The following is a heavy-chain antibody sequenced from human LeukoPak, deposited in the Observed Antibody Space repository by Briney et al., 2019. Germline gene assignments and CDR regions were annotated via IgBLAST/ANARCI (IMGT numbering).Heavy chain of an antibody. CDR3: ARTSGSSHFDY. J-gene: IGHJ4*02. CDR2: ISSSGSTM. Sequence: GGSLRLSCAASGFTFSTYEMTWVRQAPGKGLEWVSYISSSGSTMYYADSVKGRFTISRDNTKKSLYLQMNSLRAEDTAVYYCARTSGSSHFDYWGQGTLVTVSS. CDR1: GFTFSTYE. V-gene: IGHV3-48*03. D-gene: IGHD3-10*01.